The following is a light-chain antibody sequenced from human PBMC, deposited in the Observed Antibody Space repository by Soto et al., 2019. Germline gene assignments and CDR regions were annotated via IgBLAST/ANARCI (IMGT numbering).Light chain of an antibody. J-gene: IGLJ1*01. CDR1: SGDIGSYNR. CDR3: SSYTDSSNYV. Sequence: QSVLTQPASVSGSPGQSITISCTGTSGDIGSYNRVSWYQQQPGKAPKLMIYQVTNRPSGVSNRFSGSRSGNTASLTISGLQAEDEADYYCSSYTDSSNYVFGTGTKLTVL. CDR2: QVT. V-gene: IGLV2-14*01.